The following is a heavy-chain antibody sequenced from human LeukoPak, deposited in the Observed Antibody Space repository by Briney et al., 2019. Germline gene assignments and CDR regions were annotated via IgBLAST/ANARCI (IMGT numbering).Heavy chain of an antibody. J-gene: IGHJ4*02. D-gene: IGHD3-22*01. V-gene: IGHV3-66*02. Sequence: YPGGSLRLSCAASGLTISTNYMSWISQAPGKGLEWVSVIYSGGNTAYADSVKGRFTISRDNSKNTLSLQMNSLRVEDTAVYYCARAGLDSSGQHPHDYWGQGTLVTVSS. CDR3: ARAGLDSSGQHPHDY. CDR2: IYSGGNT. CDR1: GLTISTNY.